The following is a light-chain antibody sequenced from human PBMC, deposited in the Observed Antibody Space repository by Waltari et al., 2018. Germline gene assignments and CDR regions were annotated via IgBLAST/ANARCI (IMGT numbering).Light chain of an antibody. CDR3: QHYLRLPVT. CDR2: GAS. Sequence: EIVLTQSPGTLSLSLGERATVSCRASPSVSRALAWYQQKPGQAPRLLIYGASTRATGIPDRFSGSGSGTDFSRTISRLEPDDFAVYYCQHYLRLPVTFGQGTTVEI. J-gene: IGKJ1*01. V-gene: IGKV3-20*01. CDR1: PSVSRA.